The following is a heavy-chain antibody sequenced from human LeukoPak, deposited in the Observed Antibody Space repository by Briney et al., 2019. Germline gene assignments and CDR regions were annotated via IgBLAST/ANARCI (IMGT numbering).Heavy chain of an antibody. V-gene: IGHV1-8*01. CDR3: ATGIVGGTTVGP. J-gene: IGHJ5*02. CDR1: AYTFTNYD. Sequence: ASVKVSCKASAYTFTNYDINWVRQATGQGLEWMGWMKPNSGNTGYAQKFQGRGTMTRNTSITTAYMELSSLTSEDTAVYYCATGIVGGTTVGPWGQGTLVTVSS. D-gene: IGHD1-7*01. CDR2: MKPNSGNT.